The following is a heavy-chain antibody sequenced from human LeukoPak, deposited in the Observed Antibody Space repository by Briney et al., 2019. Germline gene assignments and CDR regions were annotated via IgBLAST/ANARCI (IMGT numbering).Heavy chain of an antibody. Sequence: SVKVSCKASGGTFSSYAISWVRQAPGQGLEWMGGIIPIFGTANYAQKFQGRVTITTDESTSTAYMELSSLRSEDTAVYYCARTSAVAGTRGDYWGQGTLVTVSS. V-gene: IGHV1-69*05. CDR3: ARTSAVAGTRGDY. CDR2: IIPIFGTA. CDR1: GGTFSSYA. J-gene: IGHJ4*02. D-gene: IGHD6-19*01.